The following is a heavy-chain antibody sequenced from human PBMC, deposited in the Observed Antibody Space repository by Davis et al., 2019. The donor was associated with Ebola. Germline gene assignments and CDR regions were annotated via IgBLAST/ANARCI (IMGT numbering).Heavy chain of an antibody. V-gene: IGHV4-61*08. CDR2: IYYSGST. CDR1: GGSISSGGYY. CDR3: ARESAMAHFDY. J-gene: IGHJ4*02. Sequence: SETLSLTCTVSGGSISSGGYYWSWIRQHPGKGLEWIGYIYYSGSTNYNPSLKSRVTISVDTSKNQFSLKLSSVTAADTAVYYCARESAMAHFDYWGQGTLVTVSS. D-gene: IGHD5-18*01.